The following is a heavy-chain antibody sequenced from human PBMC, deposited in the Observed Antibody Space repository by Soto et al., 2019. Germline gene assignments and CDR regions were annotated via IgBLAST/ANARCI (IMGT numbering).Heavy chain of an antibody. J-gene: IGHJ4*02. CDR2: IYYSGGT. CDR3: ARLDSSGYYYGYYFDY. Sequence: SETLSLTCTVSGGSISSGGYYWSWLRQHPGKGLEWIGCIYYSGGTYYTPSLKSRVTRAVDTSKKQSSLKLSYVTAADTAVYYCARLDSSGYYYGYYFDYWGQGTLVTVSS. CDR1: GGSISSGGYY. D-gene: IGHD3-22*01. V-gene: IGHV4-31*03.